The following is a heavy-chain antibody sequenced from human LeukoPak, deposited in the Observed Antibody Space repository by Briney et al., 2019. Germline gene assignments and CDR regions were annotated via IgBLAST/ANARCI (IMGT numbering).Heavy chain of an antibody. CDR2: ISGHTGQA. CDR1: GYTFTNYG. Sequence: ASVKVSCKASGYTFTNYGISWVRQAPGQGLEWMGWISGHTGQANYAQKFQGRVTMTSDISTTTAYMELTGLRYNDTAVYFCAKDLYSSSSGSEVFDFWGQGTRVTVSS. J-gene: IGHJ3*01. CDR3: AKDLYSSSSGSEVFDF. V-gene: IGHV1-18*01. D-gene: IGHD3-10*01.